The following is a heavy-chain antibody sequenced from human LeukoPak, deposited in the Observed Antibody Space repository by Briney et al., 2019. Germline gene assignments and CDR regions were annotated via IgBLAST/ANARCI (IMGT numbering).Heavy chain of an antibody. V-gene: IGHV3-23*01. CDR2: IGPSVYST. J-gene: IGHJ4*02. Sequence: GESLRLTCIGSEFTFSGYTMGWVRQAPGKGLEWVSAIGPSVYSTYYADSVKGRFTISRDNSKNTLYLQMDSLRAEDTAVYYCVRKFLGSGSWTYYFGYWGQGTLVTVSS. CDR3: VRKFLGSGSWTYYFGY. CDR1: EFTFSGYT. D-gene: IGHD3-10*02.